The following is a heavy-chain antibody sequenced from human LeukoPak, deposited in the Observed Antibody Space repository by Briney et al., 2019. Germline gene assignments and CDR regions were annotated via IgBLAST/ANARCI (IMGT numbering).Heavy chain of an antibody. J-gene: IGHJ4*02. CDR1: GGTFSSYA. D-gene: IGHD3-22*01. CDR3: ARDYYYDSSGYGPPFDY. V-gene: IGHV1-69*04. CDR2: IIPILGIA. Sequence: SVKVSCKASGGTFSSYAISWVRQAPGQGLEWMGRIIPILGIANYAQKFQGRVTITADRSTSTAYMKLSSLRSEDTAVYYCARDYYYDSSGYGPPFDYWGQGTLVTVSS.